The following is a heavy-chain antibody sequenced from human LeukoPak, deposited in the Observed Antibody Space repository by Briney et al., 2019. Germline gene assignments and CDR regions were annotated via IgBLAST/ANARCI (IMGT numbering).Heavy chain of an antibody. Sequence: GGSLRLSCAASGFTFNTYWMSWVRQAPGKGLEWVANIKEDGSEKYYVDFVKGRFTISRDNAKNSLYLQTNSLRVEDTAVYYCARLPLTARLHFEYWGQGTLVTVSS. J-gene: IGHJ4*02. CDR2: IKEDGSEK. D-gene: IGHD5-12*01. V-gene: IGHV3-7*05. CDR3: ARLPLTARLHFEY. CDR1: GFTFNTYW.